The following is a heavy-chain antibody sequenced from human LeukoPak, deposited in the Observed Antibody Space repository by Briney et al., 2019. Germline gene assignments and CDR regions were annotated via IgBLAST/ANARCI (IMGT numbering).Heavy chain of an antibody. CDR1: GFTFSNYD. CDR2: ISYDGSNK. J-gene: IGHJ6*02. D-gene: IGHD3-3*01. V-gene: IGHV3-30*18. CDR3: AKNRATYYDFWSGSQDV. Sequence: PGGSLRLSCAASGFTFSNYDMHWVRQAPGKGLEWVAVISYDGSNKFYADPVKGRFTISRDTSRNTLYLQMNSLRAEDTAVYYCAKNRATYYDFWSGSQDVWGQGTTVTVSS.